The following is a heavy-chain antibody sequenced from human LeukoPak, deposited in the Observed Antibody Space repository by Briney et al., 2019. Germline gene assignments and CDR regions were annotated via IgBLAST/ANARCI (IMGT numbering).Heavy chain of an antibody. CDR1: GYALTELS. J-gene: IGHJ4*02. Sequence: ASVKVSCKVSGYALTELSMHWVRQAPGKGLEWMGGFDPEDGETIYAQKFQGRVTMTEDTSTDTAYMELSSLRSEDTAVYYCATGYCSSTSCLNFDYWGQGTPVTVSS. V-gene: IGHV1-24*01. CDR3: ATGYCSSTSCLNFDY. CDR2: FDPEDGET. D-gene: IGHD2-2*03.